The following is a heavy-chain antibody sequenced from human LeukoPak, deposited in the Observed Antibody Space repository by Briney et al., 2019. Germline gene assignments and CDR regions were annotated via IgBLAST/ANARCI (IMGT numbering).Heavy chain of an antibody. V-gene: IGHV3-23*01. CDR2: GSGGST. CDR1: GFTFSSYA. J-gene: IGHJ4*02. CDR3: AKTTTGYSSGRYPGWPVDY. Sequence: PGGSLRLSCAASGFTFSSYAMGGSGGSTYYADSVKGRFTISRDNSKNTVYLQVNSLRAEDTAVYYCAKTTTGYSSGRYPGWPVDYWGQGTLVTVSS. D-gene: IGHD6-19*01.